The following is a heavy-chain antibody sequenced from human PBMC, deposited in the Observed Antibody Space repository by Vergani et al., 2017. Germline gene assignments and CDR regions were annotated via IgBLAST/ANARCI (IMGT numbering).Heavy chain of an antibody. J-gene: IGHJ5*02. CDR3: AKDRDRRYYYDSSGYYPYPNWFDP. V-gene: IGHV3-20*01. D-gene: IGHD3-22*01. CDR2: INWNGGST. CDR1: GFTFDDYG. Sequence: EVQLVESGGGVVRPGGSLRLSCAASGFTFDDYGMSWVRQAPGKGLEWVSGINWNGGSTGYADSVKGRFTISRDNAKNSLYLQMNSLRAEDTALYHCAKDRDRRYYYDSSGYYPYPNWFDPWGQGTLVTVSS.